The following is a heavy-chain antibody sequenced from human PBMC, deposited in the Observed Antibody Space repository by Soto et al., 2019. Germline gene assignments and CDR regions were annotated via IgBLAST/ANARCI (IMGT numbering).Heavy chain of an antibody. J-gene: IGHJ4*02. V-gene: IGHV1-69*02. CDR1: GDTFTFYS. CDR2: INPILSMS. CDR3: ASSYGSGYRAFDY. Sequence: QVQLVQSGAEVKRPGSSVKVSCKASGDTFTFYSINWVRQAPGLGLEWMGRINPILSMSNYAQRFQGRVTSTADKSTSTAYMELSSLRSEDTATYYCASSYGSGYRAFDYWGQGALVTVSS. D-gene: IGHD3-10*01.